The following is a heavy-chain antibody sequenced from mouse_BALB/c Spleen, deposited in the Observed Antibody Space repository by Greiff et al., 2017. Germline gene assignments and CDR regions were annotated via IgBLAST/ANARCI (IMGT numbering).Heavy chain of an antibody. V-gene: IGHV5-6-5*01. J-gene: IGHJ3*01. CDR1: GFTFSSYA. D-gene: IGHD1-1*01. CDR3: ARGGTTGTGFAY. Sequence: EVQVVESGGGLVKPGGSLKLSCAASGFTFSSYAMSWVRQTPEKRLEWVASISSGGSTYYPDSVKGRFTISRDNARNILYLQMSSLRSEDTAMYYCARGGTTGTGFAYWGQGTLVTVSA. CDR2: ISSGGST.